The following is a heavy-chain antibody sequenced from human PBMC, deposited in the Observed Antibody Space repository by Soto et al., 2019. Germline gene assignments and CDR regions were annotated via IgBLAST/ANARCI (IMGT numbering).Heavy chain of an antibody. CDR1: GYTFIGYY. D-gene: IGHD3-9*01. Sequence: QVQLVQSGAEVKKPGASVRVSCMASGYTFIGYYMHWVQQAPRQGLEWMGWINPNSGGTNFAPKFQGRVTMTRDTSISTDHMEMTRLRSDDTAVYYCARDSYYDILTGYSRNAFDIWGQGTMVTVSS. CDR3: ARDSYYDILTGYSRNAFDI. CDR2: INPNSGGT. J-gene: IGHJ3*02. V-gene: IGHV1-2*02.